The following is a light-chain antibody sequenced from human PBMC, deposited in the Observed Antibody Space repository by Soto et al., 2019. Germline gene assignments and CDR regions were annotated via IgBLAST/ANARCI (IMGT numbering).Light chain of an antibody. CDR1: SSNIGAGYD. J-gene: IGLJ1*01. CDR2: NDN. Sequence: QSVLTQPPSVSGAPGQRVTISCTGSSSNIGAGYDVHWYQQLPGTAPKLLIYNDNNRPSGVPDRFSGSKSGTSASLAITGLQAEDEADYYCQSYDNSLSGYVFGTGTKVTVL. CDR3: QSYDNSLSGYV. V-gene: IGLV1-40*01.